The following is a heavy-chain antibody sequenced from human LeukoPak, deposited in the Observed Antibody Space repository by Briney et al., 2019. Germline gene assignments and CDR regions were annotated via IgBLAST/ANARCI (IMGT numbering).Heavy chain of an antibody. Sequence: PSETLSLTCTVSGGSISSYYWGWIRQPPGKGLEWIGSIYYSGSTYYNPSLKSRVTISVDTSKNQFSLKLSSVTAADTAVYYCARPSSGLRGYYFDYWGQGTLVTVSS. J-gene: IGHJ4*02. V-gene: IGHV4-39*01. CDR3: ARPSSGLRGYYFDY. CDR1: GGSISSYY. D-gene: IGHD3-22*01. CDR2: IYYSGST.